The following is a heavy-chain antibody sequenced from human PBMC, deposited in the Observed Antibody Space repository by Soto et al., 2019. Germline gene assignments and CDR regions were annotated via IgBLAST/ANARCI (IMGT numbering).Heavy chain of an antibody. V-gene: IGHV4-59*01. CDR2: IYYSGST. CDR3: ARVRGVAGIDY. CDR1: GGSISSYY. D-gene: IGHD6-19*01. Sequence: QVQLQESGPGLVKPSETLSLTCTVSGGSISSYYWSWVRQPPGKGLEWIGYIYYSGSTTYNPSLTSRVTISVDTSKTQFSLKLSSVTAADTAVYYCARVRGVAGIDYWGQGTLVTVSS. J-gene: IGHJ4*02.